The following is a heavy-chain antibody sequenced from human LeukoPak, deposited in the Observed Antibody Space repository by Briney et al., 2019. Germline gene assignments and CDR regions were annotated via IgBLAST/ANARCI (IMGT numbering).Heavy chain of an antibody. CDR1: GGSISSSNW. J-gene: IGHJ3*02. V-gene: IGHV4-4*02. CDR3: ARDKREPRYAFDI. Sequence: PSETLSLTCAVSGGSISSSNWWSWVRQPPGQGLEWIGEIYHSGGTNYNPSLKSRVTISVDKSKNQFSLKVRSVTAADAAVYYCARDKREPRYAFDIWGQGTMVTVSS. CDR2: IYHSGGT. D-gene: IGHD1-26*01.